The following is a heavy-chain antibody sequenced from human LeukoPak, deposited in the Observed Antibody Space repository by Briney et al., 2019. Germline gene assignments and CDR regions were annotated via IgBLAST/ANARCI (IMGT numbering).Heavy chain of an antibody. D-gene: IGHD6-6*01. CDR1: GFTFSSYG. CDR3: ARLIAARRAPHWFDP. J-gene: IGHJ5*02. V-gene: IGHV3-21*01. Sequence: GGSLRLSCAASGFTFSSYGMNWVRQAPGKGLEWVSIISSSSSYIYYGDSVKGRFTISRDNAKNSLYLQMNSLKVEDTALYYCARLIAARRAPHWFDPWGQGTLVTVSS. CDR2: ISSSSSYI.